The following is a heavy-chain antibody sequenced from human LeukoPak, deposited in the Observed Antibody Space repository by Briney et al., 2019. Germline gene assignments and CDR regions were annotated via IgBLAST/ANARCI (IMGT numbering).Heavy chain of an antibody. CDR2: IYSGGST. Sequence: GGSLRLSCAASGFTVSSNYMSWVRQAPGKGLEWVSVIYSGGSTYYADSVKGRFTISRDNSKNTLYLQMNSLRAEDTAVYYCARSLRIAAAGTFDYWGQGTLVTVSS. CDR3: ARSLRIAAAGTFDY. CDR1: GFTVSSNY. V-gene: IGHV3-53*01. J-gene: IGHJ4*02. D-gene: IGHD6-13*01.